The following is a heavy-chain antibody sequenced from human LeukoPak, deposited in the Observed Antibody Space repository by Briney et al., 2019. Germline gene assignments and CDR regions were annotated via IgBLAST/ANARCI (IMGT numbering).Heavy chain of an antibody. V-gene: IGHV1-18*01. D-gene: IGHD2-2*01. J-gene: IGHJ6*02. CDR1: GYTFTSYG. CDR2: ISAYYGNT. Sequence: ASVKVSCKASGYTFTSYGISWVRQTPGQGLEWMGWISAYYGNTNYAQKLQGRVTMTTDTSTSTAYMELRSLRSDDTAVYYCARGGGREVPAAMGNTYYYYGMDVWGQGTTVTVSS. CDR3: ARGGGREVPAAMGNTYYYYGMDV.